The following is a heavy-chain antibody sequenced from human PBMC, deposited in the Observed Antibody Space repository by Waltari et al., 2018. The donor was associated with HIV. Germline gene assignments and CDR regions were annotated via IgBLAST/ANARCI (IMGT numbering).Heavy chain of an antibody. V-gene: IGHV3-30*18. CDR1: GFTFSSYA. J-gene: IGHJ4*02. D-gene: IGHD2-15*01. CDR2: RWYDGSNT. Sequence: QVQLVESGGGVVQPGRSLRLSCAASGFTFSSYAMHWVRQAPGKGLEWVEVRWYDGSNTYYADSVKGRFTISRDNSKNTLYLQMSSLRAEDTAMYYCAKNPLSGEGYFDYWGQGTLVTVSS. CDR3: AKNPLSGEGYFDY.